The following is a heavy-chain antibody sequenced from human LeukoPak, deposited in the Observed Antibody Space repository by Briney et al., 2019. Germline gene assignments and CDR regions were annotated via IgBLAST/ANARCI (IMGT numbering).Heavy chain of an antibody. CDR1: GFTFSSFA. CDR3: AKGLVPKPKAFYYYYGVDV. CDR2: IIGSGVGT. V-gene: IGHV3-23*01. Sequence: GGSLRLSCAAYGFTFSSFAMSWVRQAPGKGLEWVSTIIGSGVGTYYADSVRGRFTISRDNSKNTLYLQMNSLRAEDTAVYYCAKGLVPKPKAFYYYYGVDVWGQGTTVTVSS. D-gene: IGHD6-13*01. J-gene: IGHJ6*02.